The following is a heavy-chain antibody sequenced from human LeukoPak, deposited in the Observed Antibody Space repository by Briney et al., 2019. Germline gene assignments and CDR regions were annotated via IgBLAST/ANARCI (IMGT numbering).Heavy chain of an antibody. CDR2: IKQDGSKK. CDR1: GFTFSNYW. V-gene: IGHV3-7*04. Sequence: GGSLRLSCAASGFTFSNYWMNWVRQAPGKGLEWVANIKQDGSKKSYVDSVKGRFTISRDNAKNSLYLQMNSLRAEDTAIYYCTRVGYIDEGIDYWGQGTLVTVSS. D-gene: IGHD5-24*01. CDR3: TRVGYIDEGIDY. J-gene: IGHJ4*02.